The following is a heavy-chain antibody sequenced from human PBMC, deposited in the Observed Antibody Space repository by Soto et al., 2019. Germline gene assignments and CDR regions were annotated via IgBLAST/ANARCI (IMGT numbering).Heavy chain of an antibody. Sequence: QMQALESGGGLVKPGGSLRLSCVVTGFTFSDFYMSWMRQAPGKGLEWVSYISPTSTKTNYADSVKCRFTISRDNARNSLYLQMSSLTAGDTALYFGVKGHHGVDPWGQGTLVTV. CDR1: GFTFSDFY. D-gene: IGHD3-10*01. V-gene: IGHV3-11*05. CDR2: ISPTSTKT. J-gene: IGHJ5*02. CDR3: VKGHHGVDP.